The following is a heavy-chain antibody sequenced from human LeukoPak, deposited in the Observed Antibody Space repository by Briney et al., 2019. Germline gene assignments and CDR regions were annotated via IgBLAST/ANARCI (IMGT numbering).Heavy chain of an antibody. J-gene: IGHJ3*02. CDR1: GGSCSGYY. Sequence: PSETLSLTCAVYGGSCSGYYWSWIRQPPGKGLEWIGEINHSGSTNYNPSLKSRVTISVDTSKNQFSLKLSSVTAADTAVYYCARSGGTGAFDIWGQGTMVTVSS. D-gene: IGHD1-1*01. CDR3: ARSGGTGAFDI. CDR2: INHSGST. V-gene: IGHV4-34*01.